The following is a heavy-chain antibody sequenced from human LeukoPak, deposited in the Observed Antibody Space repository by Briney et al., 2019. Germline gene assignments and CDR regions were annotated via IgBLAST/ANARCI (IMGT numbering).Heavy chain of an antibody. CDR3: ARDGGHAFDV. Sequence: SETLSLTCTVPGGPISRDYWTWIRQPPGKGLEWIGYIFHTGSSNYNASLRSRATISVDTSKNLFSLRLTAVTAEDPAVYYCARDGGHAFDVWGQGTMVTVSS. V-gene: IGHV4-59*01. CDR1: GGPISRDY. D-gene: IGHD2-15*01. CDR2: IFHTGSS. J-gene: IGHJ3*01.